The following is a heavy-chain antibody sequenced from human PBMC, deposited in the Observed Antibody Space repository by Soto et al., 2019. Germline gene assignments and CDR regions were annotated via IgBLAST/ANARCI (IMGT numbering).Heavy chain of an antibody. J-gene: IGHJ4*02. CDR2: FDPEDGET. CDR1: GHTLTELS. Sequence: QVQLVQSGAEVKKPGASVKVPCKVSGHTLTELSMHWVRLAPGKGLEWMGGFDPEDGETISAQKFQGRVTMTEDTSTDSTYLELSSLRSEDTAVYYCAAGGTRWLHSPFDYWGQGTLVTISS. D-gene: IGHD1-1*01. CDR3: AAGGTRWLHSPFDY. V-gene: IGHV1-24*01.